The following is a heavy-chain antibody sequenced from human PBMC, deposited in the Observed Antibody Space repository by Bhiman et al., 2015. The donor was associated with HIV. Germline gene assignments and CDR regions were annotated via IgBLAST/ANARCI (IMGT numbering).Heavy chain of an antibody. CDR1: GFTFRDFG. V-gene: IGHV3-30*02. CDR2: MGPDGNDR. J-gene: IGHJ4*02. D-gene: IGHD5-18*01. Sequence: QVQLVESGGGVVQLGGSVRLDCTSSGFTFRDFGFHWVRQAPGKGLEWVAFMGPDGNDRWYADSMKGRFIISRDDSKNTLYLKVYGLRPEDTALYFCARDGGEYRYDYWGQGTLVTVSS. CDR3: ARDGGEYRYDY.